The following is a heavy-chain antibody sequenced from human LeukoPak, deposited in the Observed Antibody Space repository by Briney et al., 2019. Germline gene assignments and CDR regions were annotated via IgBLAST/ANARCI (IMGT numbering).Heavy chain of an antibody. V-gene: IGHV1-8*01. D-gene: IGHD5-24*01. Sequence: ASVKVSCKASGYTFTSYDINWVRQATGQGLEWMGWMNPNSGNTGYAQKFQGRVTMTRNTSISTAYMELSSLRSEDTAVYYCARGEMATTSFDYWGQGTQVTVSS. J-gene: IGHJ4*02. CDR2: MNPNSGNT. CDR1: GYTFTSYD. CDR3: ARGEMATTSFDY.